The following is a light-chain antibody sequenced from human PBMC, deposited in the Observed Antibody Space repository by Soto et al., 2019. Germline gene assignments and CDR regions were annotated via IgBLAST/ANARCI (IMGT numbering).Light chain of an antibody. Sequence: EIVLTQSPGTLSLSPGERATISCRASQSVSSNYLAWYQQKPGQAPRLLIYAASNRASGIPDRFGGSGSGTDFTRTVSRLEPEDFAVYYGQQYGSAPWTFGQGTKVEI. CDR1: QSVSSNY. J-gene: IGKJ1*01. V-gene: IGKV3-20*01. CDR2: AAS. CDR3: QQYGSAPWT.